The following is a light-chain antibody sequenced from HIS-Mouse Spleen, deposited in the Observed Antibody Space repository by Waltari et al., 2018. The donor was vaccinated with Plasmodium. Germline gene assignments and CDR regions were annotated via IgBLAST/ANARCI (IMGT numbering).Light chain of an antibody. V-gene: IGLV3-25*03. CDR3: QSADSSGTPNWV. CDR1: AFPKHY. J-gene: IGLJ3*02. Sequence: SYELTQPPSVSVSPGQTDSIPCPGDAFPKHYAYWYQQKPGQAPVLVIYKDSERPSGIPERFSGSSSGTTVTLTISGVQAEDEADYYCQSADSSGTPNWVFGGGTKLTVL. CDR2: KDS.